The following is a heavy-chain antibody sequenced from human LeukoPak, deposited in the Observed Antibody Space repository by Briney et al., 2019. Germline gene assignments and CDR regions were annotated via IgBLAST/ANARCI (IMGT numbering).Heavy chain of an antibody. CDR2: IRSKVYGGTT. V-gene: IGHV3-49*04. J-gene: IGHJ3*02. Sequence: GRSLRLSCTASGFTFGYYAMSWVRQAPGKGLEWVGFIRSKVYGGTTEYAASVKVRFTISRDDSKSIAYLQMTSLKTEDAGVYYCTRFTIVGVVDAFDIWGQGTMVTVSS. CDR1: GFTFGYYA. CDR3: TRFTIVGVVDAFDI. D-gene: IGHD3-3*01.